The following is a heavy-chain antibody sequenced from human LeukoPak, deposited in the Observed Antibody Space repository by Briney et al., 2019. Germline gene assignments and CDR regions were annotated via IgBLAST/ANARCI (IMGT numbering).Heavy chain of an antibody. CDR3: ARDIVVVPAAIWVAAAGIGYFDY. CDR2: IISSSSYI. D-gene: IGHD2-2*01. J-gene: IGHJ4*02. CDR1: GFTFSSYS. V-gene: IGHV3-21*01. Sequence: GGSLRLSCAASGFTFSSYSTNWVRQAPGKGLEWVSSIISSSSYINHADSVKGRFTISRDNAKNSLYLQMNSLRAEDTAVYYCARDIVVVPAAIWVAAAGIGYFDYWGQGTLVTVYS.